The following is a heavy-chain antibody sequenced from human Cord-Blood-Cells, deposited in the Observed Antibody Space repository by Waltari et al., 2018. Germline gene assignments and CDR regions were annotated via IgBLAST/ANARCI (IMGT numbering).Heavy chain of an antibody. D-gene: IGHD2-15*01. CDR3: ARWWPPGGWYFDL. CDR1: GYTFTGYY. J-gene: IGHJ2*01. Sequence: QVQLVQSGAEVKKPGASVKVSCKASGYTFTGYYMPWVRQAPGQGLEWMGWINPNSGGTNYAQKFQGRVTMTRYTSISTAYMELSRLRSDDTAVYYCARWWPPGGWYFDLWGRGTLVTVSS. CDR2: INPNSGGT. V-gene: IGHV1-2*02.